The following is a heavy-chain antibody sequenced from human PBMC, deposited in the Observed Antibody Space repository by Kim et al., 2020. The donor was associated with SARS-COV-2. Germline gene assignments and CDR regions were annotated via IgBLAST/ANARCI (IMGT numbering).Heavy chain of an antibody. Sequence: GGSLRLSCAASGFTFDDHAMHWVRQVPGKGLEWLSVITGNGGSTNYVDSLKGRFTISRDNSKNSLYLEMNNLRLEDTAFYYCVRDRDYYDSDGYYKGIFDYWGQGTLVTVSS. V-gene: IGHV3-43*02. CDR1: GFTFDDHA. CDR3: VRDRDYYDSDGYYKGIFDY. D-gene: IGHD3-22*01. J-gene: IGHJ4*02. CDR2: ITGNGGST.